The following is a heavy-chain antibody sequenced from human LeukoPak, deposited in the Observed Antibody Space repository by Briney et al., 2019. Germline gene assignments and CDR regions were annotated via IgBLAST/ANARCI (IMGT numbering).Heavy chain of an antibody. V-gene: IGHV1-2*02. J-gene: IGHJ4*02. CDR2: INPNSGGT. Sequence: ASVKVSCKASGYTFTGYYMHWVRQAPGQGLEWMGWINPNSGGTNYAQKFQGRVTMTRDTSISTAYMELSRLRSEDTAVYYCARGDTPSTIFGVVIWDYWGQGTLVTVSS. D-gene: IGHD3-3*01. CDR3: ARGDTPSTIFGVVIWDY. CDR1: GYTFTGYY.